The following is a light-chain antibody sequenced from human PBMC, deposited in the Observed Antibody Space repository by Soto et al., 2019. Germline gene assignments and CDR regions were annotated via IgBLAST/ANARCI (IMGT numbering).Light chain of an antibody. CDR1: QGISSY. V-gene: IGKV1-9*01. Sequence: DIQLTQSPSFLSASVGYRVTISFRASQGISSYLAWYQQTPGKAPKLLIYASSTLQSGVPSRFSGSRSGTEFTLTIGSLQPEDFATYFCQQLNTFPVTFGQGTRLDI. CDR2: ASS. J-gene: IGKJ5*01. CDR3: QQLNTFPVT.